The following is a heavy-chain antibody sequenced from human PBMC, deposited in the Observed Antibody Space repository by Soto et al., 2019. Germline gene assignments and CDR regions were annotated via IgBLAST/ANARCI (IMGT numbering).Heavy chain of an antibody. V-gene: IGHV1-3*01. D-gene: IGHD1-7*01. CDR1: GYTFTSYA. J-gene: IGHJ6*02. CDR2: INAGNGNT. CDR3: GTSGTTAYYYGMDV. Sequence: ASVRVSCKXSGYTFTSYAMHWVRQAPGQRLEWMGWINAGNGNTKYSQKFQGRVTITRDTSASTAYMELSSLRSEDTAVHYCGTSGTTAYYYGMDVWGQGTTVTVSS.